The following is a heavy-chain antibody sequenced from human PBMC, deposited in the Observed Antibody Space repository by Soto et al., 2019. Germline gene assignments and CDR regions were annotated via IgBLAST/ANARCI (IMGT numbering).Heavy chain of an antibody. D-gene: IGHD3-10*01. CDR3: ARDDYYYGSGSYYYYGMDV. CDR2: IIPIFGTA. Sequence: QVQLVQSGAEVKKPGSSVKVSCKASGGTFSSYAISWVRQAPGQGLEWMGGIIPIFGTANYAQKFQGRVTITADESTSTAYMELSSLRSEDTAVYYCARDDYYYGSGSYYYYGMDVWGQGTTVTVSS. J-gene: IGHJ6*02. V-gene: IGHV1-69*12. CDR1: GGTFSSYA.